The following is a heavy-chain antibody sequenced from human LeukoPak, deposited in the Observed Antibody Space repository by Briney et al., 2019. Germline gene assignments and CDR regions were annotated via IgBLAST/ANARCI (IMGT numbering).Heavy chain of an antibody. J-gene: IGHJ4*02. CDR1: GFTFSGSA. V-gene: IGHV3-73*01. CDR3: VRQMDY. CDR2: IRTKLNSYAT. Sequence: PGGSLRLSCAASGFTFSGSAMHWVRQASGKGLEWVGHIRTKLNSYATAYAASVKGRFTVSRDDSENMAYLQMDSLKTEDTAVYYCVRQMDYWGQGTLVTVSS.